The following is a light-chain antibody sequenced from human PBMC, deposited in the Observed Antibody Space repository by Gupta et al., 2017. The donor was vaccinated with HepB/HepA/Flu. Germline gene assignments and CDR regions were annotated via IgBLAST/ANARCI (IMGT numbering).Light chain of an antibody. Sequence: DIQLNQSPLSLSASVGDRVTITCRASQGIRNDLGWYQQKPGKAPKCLIYAASTLQRGVPARFSGSGSETEFTLTISSLQPEDFATYYCLQYNTYPCTFGHGTKVDIK. J-gene: IGKJ3*01. CDR2: AAS. CDR1: QGIRND. V-gene: IGKV1-17*01. CDR3: LQYNTYPCT.